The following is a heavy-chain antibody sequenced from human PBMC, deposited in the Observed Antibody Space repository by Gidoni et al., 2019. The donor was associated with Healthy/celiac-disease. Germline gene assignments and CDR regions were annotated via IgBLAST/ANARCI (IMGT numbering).Heavy chain of an antibody. V-gene: IGHV3-48*02. D-gene: IGHD2-21*02. J-gene: IGHJ4*02. CDR2: ISSSSSTI. CDR1: GFTFSSYI. CDR3: ARDRNTVVTPDFDY. Sequence: EVQLVESGGGLVQPGGSLRLSCAASGFTFSSYIMNWVRQAPGKGLEWVSYISSSSSTIYYADSVKGRFTISRDNAKNSLYLQMNSLRDEDTAVYYCARDRNTVVTPDFDYWGQGTLVTVSS.